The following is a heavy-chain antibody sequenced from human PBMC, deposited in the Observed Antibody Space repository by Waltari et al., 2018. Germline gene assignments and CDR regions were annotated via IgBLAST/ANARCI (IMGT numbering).Heavy chain of an antibody. J-gene: IGHJ4*01. Sequence: QVQLQESGPGLVKPSETLSLTCTVSGDSFSGYYWSWIRQPPGKGLEWSGYIHTSGSTTYVTSLMSLVSITIETSKNLFSLRLSSVTTADTSMYHCARETAFLYFDYWGHGTLVTVSS. CDR1: GDSFSGYY. CDR2: IHTSGST. V-gene: IGHV4-59*01. CDR3: ARETAFLYFDY. D-gene: IGHD3-3*02.